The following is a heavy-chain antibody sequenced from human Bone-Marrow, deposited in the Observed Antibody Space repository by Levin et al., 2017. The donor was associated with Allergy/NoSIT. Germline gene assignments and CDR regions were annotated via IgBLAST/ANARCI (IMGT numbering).Heavy chain of an antibody. CDR2: MNPNSGNA. Sequence: PGESLKISCEASGYTFTSYDINWARQATGQGLEWMGWMNPNSGNAGYAQKFQGRLTMTTNPSISTAYMELSSLRSEDTAVYYCARTMVRGVPGVDYWGQGTLVTVSS. J-gene: IGHJ4*02. CDR3: ARTMVRGVPGVDY. D-gene: IGHD3-10*01. V-gene: IGHV1-8*01. CDR1: GYTFTSYD.